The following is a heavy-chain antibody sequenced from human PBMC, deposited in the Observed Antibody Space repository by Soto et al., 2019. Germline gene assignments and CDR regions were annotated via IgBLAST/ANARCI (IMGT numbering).Heavy chain of an antibody. CDR2: ITGSGGST. J-gene: IGHJ4*02. CDR1: GFTFDTYA. V-gene: IGHV3-23*01. CDR3: ARESRTSSQFAY. Sequence: EVQLLAAGGGLVQPGGSLRLSCAASGFTFDTYAMSWVRQAPRKGLEWVSGITGSGGSTDYADSGKGLFTISRDTSRNTLYLQMSRLSVEDRAIYYLARESRTSSQFAYWGQGTLVTVSS. D-gene: IGHD1-1*01.